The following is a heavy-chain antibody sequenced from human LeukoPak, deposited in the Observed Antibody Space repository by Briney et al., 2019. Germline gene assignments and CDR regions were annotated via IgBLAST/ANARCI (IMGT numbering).Heavy chain of an antibody. CDR3: AGDSSGWNWYFDL. CDR1: GGSISSGSYY. Sequence: SQTLSLTCTVSGGSISSGSYYWSWIRQPAGKGLEWIGRVYTSGSTNYNPSLKSRVTISVDTSENQFSLKLSSVTAADTAVYYCAGDSSGWNWYFDLWGRGTLVTVSS. J-gene: IGHJ2*01. CDR2: VYTSGST. D-gene: IGHD6-19*01. V-gene: IGHV4-61*02.